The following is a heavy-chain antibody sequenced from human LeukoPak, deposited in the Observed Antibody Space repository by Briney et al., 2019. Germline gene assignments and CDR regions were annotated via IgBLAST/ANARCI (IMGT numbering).Heavy chain of an antibody. D-gene: IGHD3-10*01. J-gene: IGHJ4*02. CDR3: ARGATYYYGSGSSQFDY. CDR2: ISYDGSNK. CDR1: GFTFSSYA. Sequence: GRSLRLSCAASGFTFSSYAMHWVRQAPGKRLEWVAVISYDGSNKYYADSVKGRFTISRDNSKNTLYLQMNSLRAEDTAVYYCARGATYYYGSGSSQFDYWGQGTLVTVSS. V-gene: IGHV3-30*04.